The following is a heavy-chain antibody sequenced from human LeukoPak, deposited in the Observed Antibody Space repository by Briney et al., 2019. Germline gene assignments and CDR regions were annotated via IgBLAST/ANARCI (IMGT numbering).Heavy chain of an antibody. J-gene: IGHJ6*03. CDR2: IIPILGIA. CDR3: ARDYNDFWSQFRYYMDV. V-gene: IGHV1-69*04. D-gene: IGHD3-3*01. CDR1: GGTFSSYA. Sequence: SVKVSCKASGGTFSSYAISWVQQAPGQGLEWMGRIIPILGIANYAQKFQGRVTITADKSTSTAYMELSSLRSEDTAVYYCARDYNDFWSQFRYYMDVWGKGTTVTVSS.